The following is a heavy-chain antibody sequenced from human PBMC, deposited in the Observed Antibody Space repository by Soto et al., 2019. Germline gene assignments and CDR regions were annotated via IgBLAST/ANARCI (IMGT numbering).Heavy chain of an antibody. D-gene: IGHD6-13*01. J-gene: IGHJ6*02. V-gene: IGHV3-30-3*01. CDR1: GFTFSSYA. CDR2: ISYDGSNK. CDR3: AGCIAAAVGRYYYGMDV. Sequence: QVQLVESGGGVVQPGRSLRLSCAASGFTFSSYAMHWVRQAPGKGLEWVAVISYDGSNKYYADSVKGRFTISRDNSKNTLYLQMNSLRAEDTAVYYCAGCIAAAVGRYYYGMDVWGQGTTVTVCS.